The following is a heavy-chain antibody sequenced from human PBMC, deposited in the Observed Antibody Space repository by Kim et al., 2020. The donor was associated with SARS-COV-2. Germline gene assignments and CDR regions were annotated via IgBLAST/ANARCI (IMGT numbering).Heavy chain of an antibody. CDR2: ISGSGGST. Sequence: GGSLRLSCAASGFTFSSYAMSWVRQAPGKGLEWVSAISGSGGSTYYADSVKGRFTISRDNSKNTLYLQMNSLRAEDTAVYYCAKDRSGAWARQLVLDYWGQGTLVTVSS. J-gene: IGHJ4*02. CDR1: GFTFSSYA. V-gene: IGHV3-23*01. D-gene: IGHD6-13*01. CDR3: AKDRSGAWARQLVLDY.